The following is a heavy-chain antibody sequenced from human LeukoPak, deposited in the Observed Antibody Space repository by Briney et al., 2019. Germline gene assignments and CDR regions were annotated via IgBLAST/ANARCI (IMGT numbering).Heavy chain of an antibody. V-gene: IGHV3-7*01. CDR1: GFTFSSYW. J-gene: IGHJ6*02. CDR3: AAPRYSDLDYYGMDV. CDR2: IKQDGSEK. Sequence: PGGSLRLSCAASGFTFSSYWMSWVRQAPGKGLEWVANIKQDGSEKYYVDSVKGRFTIPRDNAKNSLYLQMNSLRAEDTAVYYCAAPRYSDLDYYGMDVWGQGTTVTVSS. D-gene: IGHD5-18*01.